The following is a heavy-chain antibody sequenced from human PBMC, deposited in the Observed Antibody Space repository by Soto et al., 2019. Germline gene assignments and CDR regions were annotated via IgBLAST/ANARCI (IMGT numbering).Heavy chain of an antibody. V-gene: IGHV3-15*07. CDR3: TTEPQPLGSSWGPYWRDDAFDI. J-gene: IGHJ3*02. D-gene: IGHD2-8*02. CDR2: IKSKTDGGTT. CDR1: GFTFSNAW. Sequence: EVQLVESGGGMVKPGGSLRLSCAASGFTFSNAWMNWVRQAPGKGLEWVGRIKSKTDGGTTDYAAPVKGRFTISRDDSTNTLYLQMNRLKTEDTAVYYCTTEPQPLGSSWGPYWRDDAFDIWGQGIMVTVSS.